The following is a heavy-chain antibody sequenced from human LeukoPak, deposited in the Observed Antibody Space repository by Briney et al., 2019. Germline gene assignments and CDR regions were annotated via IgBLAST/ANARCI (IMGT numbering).Heavy chain of an antibody. Sequence: SETLSLTCTVSGGSISNTNYYWGWIRQPPGTGLEWIGSIFYSGNTYYNPSLKSRVTISVDTSKNQFSLKVSSVNAADTAVYYCARQGASLYYLEYWGQGTLVTVSS. D-gene: IGHD2/OR15-2a*01. V-gene: IGHV4-39*01. CDR1: GGSISNTNYY. CDR2: IFYSGNT. CDR3: ARQGASLYYLEY. J-gene: IGHJ4*02.